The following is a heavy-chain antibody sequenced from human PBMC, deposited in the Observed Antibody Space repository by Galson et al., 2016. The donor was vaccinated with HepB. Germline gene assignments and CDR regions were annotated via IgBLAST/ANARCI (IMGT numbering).Heavy chain of an antibody. CDR3: ARAIHLGRGMDV. CDR2: TYYRSQWDS. J-gene: IGHJ6*02. CDR1: GYSVSNNAAA. Sequence: CAISGYSVSNNAAAWIWIRQSPSRGLEWLGRTYYRSQWDSDYAVSVKSRITIYSDTSKNLFSLQLNSVTPEDTAVYYCARAIHLGRGMDVWGHGTTVTVSS. D-gene: IGHD5-18*01. V-gene: IGHV6-1*01.